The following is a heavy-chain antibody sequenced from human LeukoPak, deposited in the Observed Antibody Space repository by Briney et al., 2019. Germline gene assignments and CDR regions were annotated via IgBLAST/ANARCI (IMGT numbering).Heavy chain of an antibody. V-gene: IGHV4-38-2*02. CDR2: IYHSGST. J-gene: IGHJ4*02. CDR3: ARVGATFAVVFY. D-gene: IGHD1-26*01. CDR1: GYSISSGYY. Sequence: PSETLSLTCTVSGYSISSGYYWGWIRQPPGKGLEWIGSIYHSGSTYYNPSLKSRVTISVDTSKNQFSLKLSSVTAADTAVYYCARVGATFAVVFYWGQGTLVTVSS.